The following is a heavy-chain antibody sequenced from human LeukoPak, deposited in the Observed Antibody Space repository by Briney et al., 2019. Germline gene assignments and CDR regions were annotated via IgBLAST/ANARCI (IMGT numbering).Heavy chain of an antibody. Sequence: GGSLRLSCVASGFTFSDYWMSWVRQAPGKGLEWVANIKQDGSVKYFVDSVKGRFTISRDNARNSLYLQMNSLGAEDTALYYCARKGLPDYWGQGTLVTVSS. V-gene: IGHV3-7*01. J-gene: IGHJ4*02. CDR3: ARKGLPDY. CDR1: GFTFSDYW. CDR2: IKQDGSVK.